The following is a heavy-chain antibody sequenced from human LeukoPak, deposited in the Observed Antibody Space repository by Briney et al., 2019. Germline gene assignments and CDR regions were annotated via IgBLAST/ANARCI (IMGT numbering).Heavy chain of an antibody. V-gene: IGHV3-66*01. CDR2: IYSGGTT. J-gene: IGHJ4*02. CDR1: GFTVSSNY. CDR3: ARDSVSSGYRDY. D-gene: IGHD3-3*01. Sequence: QPGGSLRLSCAASGFTVSSNYMSWVRQAPGKGLEWVSVIYSGGTTYYADSVKGRFTISRDNSKNTVYLQMNSLRAEDTAVYYCARDSVSSGYRDYWGQGTLVTVSS.